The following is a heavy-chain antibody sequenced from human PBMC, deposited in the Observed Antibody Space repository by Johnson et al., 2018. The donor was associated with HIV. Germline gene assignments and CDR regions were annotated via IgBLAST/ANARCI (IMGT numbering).Heavy chain of an antibody. Sequence: VQLVESGGGVVQPGRSLRLSCAASGFTVSSTYMSWVRQAPGKGLEWVSVIYSGGNTYYADSVKGRFIISRDNFKNTLYLHMNTLRAEDTALYYCARVVSVAVAGSRQGAVGAFDMWGQGTMVTVSS. CDR2: IYSGGNT. V-gene: IGHV3-66*01. CDR1: GFTVSSTY. J-gene: IGHJ3*02. D-gene: IGHD6-19*01. CDR3: ARVVSVAVAGSRQGAVGAFDM.